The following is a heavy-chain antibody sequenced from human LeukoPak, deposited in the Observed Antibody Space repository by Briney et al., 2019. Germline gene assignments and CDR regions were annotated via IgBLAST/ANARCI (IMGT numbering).Heavy chain of an antibody. V-gene: IGHV4-34*01. J-gene: IGHJ4*02. CDR2: INHSGST. CDR3: AREGGYSYGYYFDY. CDR1: GGSFSGYY. D-gene: IGHD5-18*01. Sequence: SETLSLNCAVYGGSFSGYYWSWIRQPPGKGLEWIGEINHSGSTNYNPSLKSRVTISVDTSKNQFSLKLSSVTAADTAVYYCAREGGYSYGYYFDYWGQGTLVTVSS.